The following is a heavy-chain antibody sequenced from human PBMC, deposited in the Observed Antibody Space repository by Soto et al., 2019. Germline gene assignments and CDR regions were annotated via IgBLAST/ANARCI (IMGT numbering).Heavy chain of an antibody. V-gene: IGHV4-39*01. D-gene: IGHD2-15*01. CDR3: ARHGGYCSGGSCYKFDY. J-gene: IGHJ4*02. CDR1: GGSISSSSYY. Sequence: PSETLSLTCTFSGGSISSSSYYWGWIRQPPGKGLEWIGSIYYSGSTYYNPSLKSRVTISVDTSKNQFSLKLSSVTAADTAVYYCARHGGYCSGGSCYKFDYWGQGTLVTVSS. CDR2: IYYSGST.